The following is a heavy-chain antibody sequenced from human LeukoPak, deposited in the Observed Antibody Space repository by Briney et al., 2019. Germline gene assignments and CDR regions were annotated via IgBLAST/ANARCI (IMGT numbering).Heavy chain of an antibody. J-gene: IGHJ4*02. Sequence: GASVKVSCKTSGYTFTTNAMHWVRQAPGQRLEWMGWINAGTGNTRYSQKFQGRVTISKDTSASTVYMELSSMRSEDTAVYYCARDPRYCSDDSCQSLDYWGQGTLVTVSS. CDR3: ARDPRYCSDDSCQSLDY. V-gene: IGHV1-3*01. CDR2: INAGTGNT. D-gene: IGHD2-15*01. CDR1: GYTFTTNA.